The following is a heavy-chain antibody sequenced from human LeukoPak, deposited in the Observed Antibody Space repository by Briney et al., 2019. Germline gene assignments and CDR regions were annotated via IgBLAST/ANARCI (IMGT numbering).Heavy chain of an antibody. Sequence: PSETLSLTCTVSGGSIGNFFWSWIRQSPGKGLEWIGFIYENGRTSYNPSLKSRVTISVDMSKNQFSLRLTSMTAADTAVYYCARDWELGHWGRGILVTVTS. CDR1: GGSIGNFF. CDR2: IYENGRT. CDR3: ARDWELGH. V-gene: IGHV4-59*01. D-gene: IGHD1-26*01. J-gene: IGHJ4*02.